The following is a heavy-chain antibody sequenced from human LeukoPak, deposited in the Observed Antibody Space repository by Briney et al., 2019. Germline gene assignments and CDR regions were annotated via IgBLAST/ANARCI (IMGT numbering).Heavy chain of an antibody. CDR1: GSSFTSYW. CDR3: ARQSVGLTPSGNAFEI. J-gene: IGHJ3*02. CDR2: IDPTDSYT. Sequence: GASLQISCQGSGSSFTSYWISWVRQLPGKGLEWMGKIDPTDSYTNYSPSFQGHVTISADKSISTAYLQWSSLKASDTAMYYCARQSVGLTPSGNAFEIWGQETMVTVSS. D-gene: IGHD3-9*01. V-gene: IGHV5-10-1*01.